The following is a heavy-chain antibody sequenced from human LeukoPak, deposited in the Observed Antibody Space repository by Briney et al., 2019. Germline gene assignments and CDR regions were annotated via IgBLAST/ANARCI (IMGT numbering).Heavy chain of an antibody. V-gene: IGHV3-66*01. Sequence: GGSLRLSCAASGFTVSSNYMSWVRQAPGKGLEWVSVIYSGGSAYYADSVKGRFTISRDNSKNTLYLQMNSLRAEDTAVYYCAKGGYDFTSSYYYYGMDVWGQGTTVTVSS. J-gene: IGHJ6*02. CDR1: GFTVSSNY. CDR3: AKGGYDFTSSYYYYGMDV. D-gene: IGHD5-12*01. CDR2: IYSGGSA.